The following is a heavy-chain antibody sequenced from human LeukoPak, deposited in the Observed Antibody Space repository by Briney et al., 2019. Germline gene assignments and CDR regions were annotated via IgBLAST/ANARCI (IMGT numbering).Heavy chain of an antibody. D-gene: IGHD3-22*01. J-gene: IGHJ4*02. CDR2: IYPGDSDT. CDR1: GYSFTSYW. V-gene: IGHV5-51*01. Sequence: GESLKISCKGSGYSFTSYWIGWVRQMPGKGQEWMGIIYPGDSDTRYSPSFQGQVTISADKSISTAYLQWSSLKASDTAMYYCARHSYYYDSSGYYTGPQDYWGQGTLVTVSS. CDR3: ARHSYYYDSSGYYTGPQDY.